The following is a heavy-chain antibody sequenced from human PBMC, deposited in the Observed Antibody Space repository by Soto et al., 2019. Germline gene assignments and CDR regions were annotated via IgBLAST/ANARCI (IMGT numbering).Heavy chain of an antibody. Sequence: SVKVSCKASGGTFSSYRINWVRQAPGQGLEWVGGIVPIYRTADYAQKFQGRVTITADESARTAYMELRSLKSPDTAVYYCARDSGAKLSSSWGQGTLVTVSS. CDR2: IVPIYRTA. J-gene: IGHJ4*02. CDR1: GGTFSSYR. CDR3: ARDSGAKLSSS. V-gene: IGHV1-69*13. D-gene: IGHD6-13*01.